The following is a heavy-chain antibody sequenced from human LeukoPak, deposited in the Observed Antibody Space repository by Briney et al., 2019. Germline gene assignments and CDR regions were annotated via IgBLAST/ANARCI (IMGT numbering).Heavy chain of an antibody. D-gene: IGHD6-6*01. CDR1: GGSISSSSYY. V-gene: IGHV4-39*07. Sequence: KPSETLSLTCTVSGGSISSSSYYWGWVRQPPGKGLEWIGYIYHSGSTYYNPSLKSRVTISVDRSKNQFSLKLSSVTAADTAVYYCARREYSSSSSFDYWGQGALVTVSS. J-gene: IGHJ4*02. CDR3: ARREYSSSSSFDY. CDR2: IYHSGST.